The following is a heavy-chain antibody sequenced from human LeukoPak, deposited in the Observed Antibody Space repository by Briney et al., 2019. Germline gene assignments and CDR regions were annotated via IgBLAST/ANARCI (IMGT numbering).Heavy chain of an antibody. V-gene: IGHV3-48*01. Sequence: GGSLRLSCAASGFTFSSYSMNWVRQAPGKGLEWVSYISSSSSTIYYADSVKGRFTISRDSSKNTLSLQMNSLRVEDTAVYYCAKPAGIAVAGRVGAFDYWGQGTLVTVSS. J-gene: IGHJ4*02. CDR3: AKPAGIAVAGRVGAFDY. CDR1: GFTFSSYS. D-gene: IGHD6-19*01. CDR2: ISSSSSTI.